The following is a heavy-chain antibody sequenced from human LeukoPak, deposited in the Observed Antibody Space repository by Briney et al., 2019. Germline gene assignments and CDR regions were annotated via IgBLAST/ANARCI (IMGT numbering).Heavy chain of an antibody. CDR1: GGSLNTYF. J-gene: IGHJ3*02. D-gene: IGHD2-21*02. CDR3: AGLAYCGGDCSLYAFDI. V-gene: IGHV4-59*01. CDR2: IYYSGST. Sequence: SETLSLTCSVSGGSLNTYFWNWIRQPPGKGLEFIGYIYYSGSTNYNPSLKSRVTISVDTSKNQFSLKLRSVTAADTAVYYCAGLAYCGGDCSLYAFDIWGQGTMVTVSS.